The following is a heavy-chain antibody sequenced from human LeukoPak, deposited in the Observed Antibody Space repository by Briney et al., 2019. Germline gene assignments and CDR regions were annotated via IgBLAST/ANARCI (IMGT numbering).Heavy chain of an antibody. CDR2: INPNSGGT. Sequence: GASVKVSCKASGYTFTGYYMHWVRQAPGQGLEWMGWINPNSGGTNYAQKFQGRVTMTRDTSISTAYMELSRLRSDDTAVYYCARDLFLGYCSSTSCNDNWFDPWGQGTLVTVSS. CDR1: GYTFTGYY. J-gene: IGHJ5*02. V-gene: IGHV1-2*02. D-gene: IGHD2-2*01. CDR3: ARDLFLGYCSSTSCNDNWFDP.